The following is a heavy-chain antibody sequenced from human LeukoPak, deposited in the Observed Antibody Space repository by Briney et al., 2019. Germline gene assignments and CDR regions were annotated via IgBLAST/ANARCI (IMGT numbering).Heavy chain of an antibody. D-gene: IGHD7-27*01. J-gene: IGHJ6*02. CDR2: IYYSGST. Sequence: SETLSLTCTVSGVSVSSGNFYWSWFRQPPGKGLKWVGYIYYSGSTNYNPSFKSRVTISVDTSKNQFSLKLSSVTAADTAVYYCARDLGYYYGMDVWGQGTTVTVSS. CDR3: ARDLGYYYGMDV. CDR1: GVSVSSGNFY. V-gene: IGHV4-61*01.